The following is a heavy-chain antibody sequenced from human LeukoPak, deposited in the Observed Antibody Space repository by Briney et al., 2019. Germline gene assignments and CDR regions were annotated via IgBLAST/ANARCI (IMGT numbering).Heavy chain of an antibody. CDR3: ARDAGYGYDRFDY. J-gene: IGHJ4*02. CDR2: IKEDGSDK. CDR1: GFIFSNYW. V-gene: IGHV3-7*01. D-gene: IGHD5-18*01. Sequence: PGESLRLSCEASGFIFSNYWMAWVRQAPGKGLEWVANIKEDGSDKNYVESMKGRYTISRDNAQNSLYLQMNRLGVEDTAVYYCARDAGYGYDRFDYWGQGTQVTVSS.